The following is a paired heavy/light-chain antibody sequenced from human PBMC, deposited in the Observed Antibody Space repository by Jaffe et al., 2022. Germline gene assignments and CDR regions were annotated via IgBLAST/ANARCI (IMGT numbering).Heavy chain of an antibody. D-gene: IGHD3-22*01. Sequence: QLQLQESGSGLVKPSQTLSLTCAVSGGSISSGGYSWSWIRQPPGKGLEWIGYIYHSGSTYYNPSLKSRVTISVDRSKNQFSLKLSSVTAADTAVYYCAREVITVPERPGDHLKMYNWFDPWGQGTLVTVSS. J-gene: IGHJ5*02. CDR2: IYHSGST. V-gene: IGHV4-30-2*01. CDR3: AREVITVPERPGDHLKMYNWFDP. CDR1: GGSISSGGYS.
Light chain of an antibody. CDR3: NSRDSSGNHMV. Sequence: SSELTQDPAVSVALGQTVRITCQGDSLRSYYASWYQQKPGQAPVLVIYGKNNRPSGIPDRFSGSSSGNTASLTITGAQAEDEADYYCNSRDSSGNHMVFGGGTKLTVL. CDR2: GKN. V-gene: IGLV3-19*01. CDR1: SLRSYY. J-gene: IGLJ2*01.